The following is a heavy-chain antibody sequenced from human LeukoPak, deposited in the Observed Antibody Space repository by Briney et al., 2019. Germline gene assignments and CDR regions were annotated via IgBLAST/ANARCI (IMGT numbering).Heavy chain of an antibody. Sequence: GASVKVSCKASGYTFTGYYMHWVRQAPGQGLEWMGWINPNSGGTNYAQKFQGRVTMTRDTSISTAYMELSRLRSDDTALYYCAKAEGGWESLPSDYWGQGTLVTVSS. CDR3: AKAEGGWESLPSDY. V-gene: IGHV1-2*02. CDR2: INPNSGGT. CDR1: GYTFTGYY. J-gene: IGHJ4*02. D-gene: IGHD1-26*01.